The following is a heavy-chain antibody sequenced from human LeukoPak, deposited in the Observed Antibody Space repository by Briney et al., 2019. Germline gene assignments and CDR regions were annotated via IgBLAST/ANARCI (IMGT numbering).Heavy chain of an antibody. V-gene: IGHV3-21*01. CDR1: GFTFSSYS. Sequence: GGSLRLSCAASGFTFSSYSMNWVRQAPGEGLEWVSSISSSSSYIYYADSVKGRFTISRDNAKNSLYLQMNSLRAEDTAVYYCARLDSSGYYFWFDPWGQGTLVTVSS. CDR3: ARLDSSGYYFWFDP. D-gene: IGHD3-22*01. CDR2: ISSSSSYI. J-gene: IGHJ5*02.